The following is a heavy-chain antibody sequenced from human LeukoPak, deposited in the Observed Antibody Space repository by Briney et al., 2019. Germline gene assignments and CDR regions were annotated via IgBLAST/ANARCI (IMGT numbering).Heavy chain of an antibody. CDR2: ISAGGDNT. V-gene: IGHV3-23*01. J-gene: IGHJ4*02. CDR1: GFTFSNYG. CDR3: AKGHSSGWSGHFDY. D-gene: IGHD6-19*01. Sequence: TGGSLRLSCAASGFTFSNYGMGWVRQAPGKGLEWVSAISAGGDNTYYANSVRGRFTISRDNSKNTLYLQMNTLRAEDTARYYCAKGHSSGWSGHFDYWGQGTLVTVSS.